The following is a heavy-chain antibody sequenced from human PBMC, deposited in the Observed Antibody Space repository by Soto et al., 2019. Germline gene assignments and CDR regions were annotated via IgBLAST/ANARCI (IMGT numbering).Heavy chain of an antibody. D-gene: IGHD3-22*01. Sequence: ASVKVSCKASGGTFSSYAISWVRQAPGQGLEWMGGIIPIFGTANYAQKFQGRVTITADKSTSTAYMELSSLRSEDTAVYYCARSTIVVVNWFDPWGQGTLVTVSS. CDR1: GGTFSSYA. V-gene: IGHV1-69*06. CDR3: ARSTIVVVNWFDP. J-gene: IGHJ5*02. CDR2: IIPIFGTA.